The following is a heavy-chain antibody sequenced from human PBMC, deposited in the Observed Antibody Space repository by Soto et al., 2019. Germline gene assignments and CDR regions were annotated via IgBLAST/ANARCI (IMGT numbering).Heavy chain of an antibody. Sequence: QVQLVESGGGLVKPGGSLRLSCTVSGFTFSDYYMSWIRQAPGKGLEWLSYISSSGSMIQYADSAKGRFTISRDNAKNSLYLQMNSLRAEDTAVYYCAREAFDSDALDMWGQGTMVTVSS. CDR1: GFTFSDYY. CDR2: ISSSGSMI. D-gene: IGHD3-22*01. CDR3: AREAFDSDALDM. J-gene: IGHJ3*02. V-gene: IGHV3-11*01.